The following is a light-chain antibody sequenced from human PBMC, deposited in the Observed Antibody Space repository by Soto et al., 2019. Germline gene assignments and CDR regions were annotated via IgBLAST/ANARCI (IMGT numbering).Light chain of an antibody. Sequence: QSVLTQPPSVSGAPGQRVTISCTGSSSNIGAGYDVHWYQQLPGTAPKLLIYGNSNRPSGVPDRFSGSKSGTSASLAITGLQAEDEADYYFQSYDSSLSGSQVFGVGTKLTAL. V-gene: IGLV1-40*01. CDR2: GNS. CDR3: QSYDSSLSGSQV. J-gene: IGLJ2*01. CDR1: SSNIGAGYD.